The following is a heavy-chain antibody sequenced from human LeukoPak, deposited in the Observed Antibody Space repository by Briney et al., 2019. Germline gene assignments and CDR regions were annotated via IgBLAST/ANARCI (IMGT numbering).Heavy chain of an antibody. J-gene: IGHJ4*02. CDR2: IYPGDSDT. CDR1: GYSFTSYW. V-gene: IGHV5-51*01. D-gene: IGHD3-22*01. CDR3: ARLPYYYDARGPPREFDY. Sequence: GESLKISCKGSGYSFTSYWIGWVRQMPGKGLEWMGIIYPGDSDTRYSPSFQGQVTISADKSISTAYLQWSSLKASDTAMYYCARLPYYYDARGPPREFDYWGQGTLVTVSS.